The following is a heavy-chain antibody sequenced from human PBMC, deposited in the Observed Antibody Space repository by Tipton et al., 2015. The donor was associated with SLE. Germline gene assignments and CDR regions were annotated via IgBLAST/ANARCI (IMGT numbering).Heavy chain of an antibody. J-gene: IGHJ6*03. D-gene: IGHD3-10*01. CDR1: GPTVSSSC. CDR3: ARGLVRGVIRVVYYYYSMDV. CDR2: IYSGGKT. V-gene: IGHV3-66*02. Sequence: SLRLSCAASGPTVSSSCINWFRQVPGKGLEWVSVIYSGGKTYYPDSVKGRFTISRDDSKNTVHLQMNSLRTEDTAVYFCARGLVRGVIRVVYYYYSMDVWGKGTPVTVSS.